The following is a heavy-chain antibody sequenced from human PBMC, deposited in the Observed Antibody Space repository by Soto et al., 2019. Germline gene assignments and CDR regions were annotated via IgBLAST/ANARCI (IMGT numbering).Heavy chain of an antibody. Sequence: TLSLTCTVSGGSISSSSYYWGWIRQPPGKGLEWIGSIYYSGSTYYNPSLKSRVTISVDTSKNQFSLKLSSVTAADTAVYYCASSVAGTLPLDYWGQGTLVTVSS. V-gene: IGHV4-39*01. J-gene: IGHJ4*02. CDR1: GGSISSSSYY. D-gene: IGHD6-19*01. CDR2: IYYSGST. CDR3: ASSVAGTLPLDY.